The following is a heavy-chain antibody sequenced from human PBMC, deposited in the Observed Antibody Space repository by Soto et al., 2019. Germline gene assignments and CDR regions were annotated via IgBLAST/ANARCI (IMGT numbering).Heavy chain of an antibody. CDR3: ARDSSALWEPVQYLQH. Sequence: GGSLRLSCEASGFSFSSYSMNWVRQAPGKGLEWVSFISSGTSYKYYADSVKGRFTISRDNTKNSLHLQMNSLRAEDTAVYYCARDSSALWEPVQYLQHWGQGTQVTVSS. D-gene: IGHD1-26*01. CDR2: ISSGTSYK. V-gene: IGHV3-21*01. J-gene: IGHJ1*01. CDR1: GFSFSSYS.